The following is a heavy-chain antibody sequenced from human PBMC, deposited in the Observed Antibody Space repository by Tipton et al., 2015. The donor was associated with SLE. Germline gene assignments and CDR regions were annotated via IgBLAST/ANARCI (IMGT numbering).Heavy chain of an antibody. Sequence: SLRLSCAASGFTFSSYTMHWVRQAPGKGLEWVAFIRYDGSNKYYADSVKGRFTISRDNSKNTLYLQMNSLRAEDTAVYYCAKDRYCGGGTCFASYFDLWGQGTLVTVSS. CDR2: IRYDGSNK. D-gene: IGHD2-21*01. V-gene: IGHV3-30*02. CDR1: GFTFSSYT. CDR3: AKDRYCGGGTCFASYFDL. J-gene: IGHJ4*02.